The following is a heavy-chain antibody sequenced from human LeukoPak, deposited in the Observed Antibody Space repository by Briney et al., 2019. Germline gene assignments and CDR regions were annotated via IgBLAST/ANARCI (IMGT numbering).Heavy chain of an antibody. Sequence: GSLRLSCTGLTLNMDWMHWVRQAPGKGLVWVSRINSDGSSTSYADSVKGRFTISRDNAKNTLYLQMNSLRAEDTAVYYCARSYMKVVAAAGPDYYYYGMDVWGQGTTVTVSS. J-gene: IGHJ6*02. CDR3: ARSYMKVVAAAGPDYYYYGMDV. CDR1: GLTLNMDW. V-gene: IGHV3-74*01. CDR2: INSDGSST. D-gene: IGHD6-13*01.